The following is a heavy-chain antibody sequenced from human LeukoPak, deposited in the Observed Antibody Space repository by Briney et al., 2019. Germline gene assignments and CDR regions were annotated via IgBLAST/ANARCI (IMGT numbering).Heavy chain of an antibody. CDR2: TYYRSKWYN. CDR3: AKEQYYYDSSGPDNTNWFDP. Sequence: SQTLSLTCAISGDSVSTNSAAWNWIRQSPSRGLEWLGRTYYRSKWYNDYAVSVKSRITINPDTSKNQFSLQLNSVTPEDTAVYYCAKEQYYYDSSGPDNTNWFDPWGQGTLVTVSS. J-gene: IGHJ5*02. CDR1: GDSVSTNSAA. D-gene: IGHD3-22*01. V-gene: IGHV6-1*01.